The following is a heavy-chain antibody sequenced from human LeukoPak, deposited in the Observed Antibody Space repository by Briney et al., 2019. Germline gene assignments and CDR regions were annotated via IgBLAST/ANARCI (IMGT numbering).Heavy chain of an antibody. CDR1: GGSISSSSYY. Sequence: SETLSLTCTVSGGSISSSSYYWGWIRQPPGKGLEWIGTIYYSGSTYYNPSLKSRVTIPVDTSKNQFSLKLSSATAADTAVYYCAGITMVRVDYWGQGTLVTVSS. D-gene: IGHD3-10*01. V-gene: IGHV4-39*01. CDR2: IYYSGST. J-gene: IGHJ4*02. CDR3: AGITMVRVDY.